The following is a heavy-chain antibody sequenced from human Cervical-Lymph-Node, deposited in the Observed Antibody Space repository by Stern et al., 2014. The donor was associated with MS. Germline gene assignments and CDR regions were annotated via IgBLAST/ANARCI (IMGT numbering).Heavy chain of an antibody. CDR3: ARVKATVTSFLRWFDP. V-gene: IGHV1-18*01. Sequence: VQLVESAAVVKKPGASVKVSCKASDYPFSSYGISWVRQTARQGLEWMGWISPKNGDTKYAEKFQDRVTMTIDTSTSTVHMELGSLTSDDTALYYCARVKATVTSFLRWFDPWGQGTLVTVSS. CDR1: DYPFSSYG. CDR2: ISPKNGDT. J-gene: IGHJ5*02. D-gene: IGHD4-17*01.